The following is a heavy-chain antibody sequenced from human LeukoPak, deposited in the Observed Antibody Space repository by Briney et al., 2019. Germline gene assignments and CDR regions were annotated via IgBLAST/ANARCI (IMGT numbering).Heavy chain of an antibody. CDR2: IYPGDSDS. CDR3: ARGHHVVVATATWASDAFDL. CDR1: GYNFTSHW. V-gene: IGHV5-51*01. Sequence: VESLKISCKGSGYNFTSHWIGWVRQMPGKGLEWMGIIYPGDSDSRQSPSLRGQVTISADKSINTAYLQWNSLKASDTAMYYCARGHHVVVATATWASDAFDLWGQGTMVTVSS. J-gene: IGHJ3*01. D-gene: IGHD2-21*02.